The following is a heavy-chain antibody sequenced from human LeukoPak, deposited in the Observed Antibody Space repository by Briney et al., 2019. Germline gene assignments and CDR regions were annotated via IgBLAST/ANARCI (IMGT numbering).Heavy chain of an antibody. CDR2: IYSGGST. D-gene: IGHD6-13*01. CDR3: ARDPPGIAASVSGG. V-gene: IGHV3-53*01. J-gene: IGHJ1*01. CDR1: GFTVGNNY. Sequence: GGSLRLSCTASGFTVGNNYMHWFRQAPGKGLEWVSLIYSGGSTYYADSVKGRFTISRDNSKNTLYLQMSSLRVEDTAVYYCARDPPGIAASVSGGWGQGTLVTVSS.